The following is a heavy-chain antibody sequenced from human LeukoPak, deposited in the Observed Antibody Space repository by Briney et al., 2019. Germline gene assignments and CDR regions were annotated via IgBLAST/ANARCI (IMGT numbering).Heavy chain of an antibody. D-gene: IGHD2-2*01. V-gene: IGHV4-59*01. CDR2: IYYSGST. CDR3: AAGLYCTSTSCYYGMDA. Sequence: SETLSLTCTVSGGSISSYYWSWIRQPPGKGLEWIGYIYYSGSTNYNPSLKSRVTISVDTSKNQFSLKLSSVTAADTAVYYCAAGLYCTSTSCYYGMDAWGQGTTVTVSS. J-gene: IGHJ6*02. CDR1: GGSISSYY.